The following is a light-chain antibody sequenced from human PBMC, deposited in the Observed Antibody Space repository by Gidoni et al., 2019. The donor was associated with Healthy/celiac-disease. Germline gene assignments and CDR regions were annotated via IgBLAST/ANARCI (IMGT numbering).Light chain of an antibody. V-gene: IGKV3-11*01. Sequence: EIVLTQSPATLSLSPGERATLSCRASQSVSSYLAWYQQQPGQAPRLLIYDASNRATGIPARFSGSGSGTDFTLTISSLEPEDFAVYYCQQRSNWPTFGPGTKVDIQ. J-gene: IGKJ3*01. CDR2: DAS. CDR1: QSVSSY. CDR3: QQRSNWPT.